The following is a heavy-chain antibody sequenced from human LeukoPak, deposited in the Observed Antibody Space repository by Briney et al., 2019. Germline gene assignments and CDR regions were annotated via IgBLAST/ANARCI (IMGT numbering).Heavy chain of an antibody. Sequence: PGGSLRLSCAASGFTFSSYGMHWVRQAPGKGLEWVAVISYDGSNKYYADSVKGRFTISRDNSKNTLYLQMNSLRAEDTAVYYCAPSSSWPGYFDYWGQGTLVTVSS. CDR2: ISYDGSNK. J-gene: IGHJ4*02. V-gene: IGHV3-30*03. CDR3: APSSSWPGYFDY. D-gene: IGHD6-13*01. CDR1: GFTFSSYG.